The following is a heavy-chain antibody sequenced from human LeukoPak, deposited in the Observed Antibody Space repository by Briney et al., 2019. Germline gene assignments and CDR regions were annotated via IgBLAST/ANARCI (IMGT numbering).Heavy chain of an antibody. Sequence: PSETLSLTCAVSGGSISSGGYSWSWIRQPPGKGLEWIGYIYHSGSTYYNPSLKSRVTISVDRSKNQFSLKLSSVTAADTAVYYCARWTYDILTGYLDYWGQGTLVTVSS. D-gene: IGHD3-9*01. CDR1: GGSISSGGYS. J-gene: IGHJ4*02. V-gene: IGHV4-30-2*01. CDR3: ARWTYDILTGYLDY. CDR2: IYHSGST.